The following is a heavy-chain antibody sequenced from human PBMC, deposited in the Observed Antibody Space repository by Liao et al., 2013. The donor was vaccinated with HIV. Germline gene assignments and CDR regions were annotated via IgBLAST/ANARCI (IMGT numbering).Heavy chain of an antibody. V-gene: IGHV4-59*01. CDR3: AGSGNYYSPYFYYMDV. J-gene: IGHJ6*03. CDR2: IFYSGQT. Sequence: QVQLRESGPGLVKPSETLSLSCTVSGVSISSYYWSWIRQPPGKGLEWIGYIFYSGQTDYNPSLKNRVSISLDTAKNQFSLKVKSVTAADTAIYYCAGSGNYYSPYFYYMDVWGKGTTVTVSS. CDR1: GVSISSYY. D-gene: IGHD1-26*01.